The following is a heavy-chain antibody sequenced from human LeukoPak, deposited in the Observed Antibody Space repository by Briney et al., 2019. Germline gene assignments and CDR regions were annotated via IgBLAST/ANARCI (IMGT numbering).Heavy chain of an antibody. CDR2: ISSSSSTI. D-gene: IGHD5-18*01. CDR1: GFTFSSYS. V-gene: IGHV3-48*02. CDR3: ARGGYSLSDY. Sequence: GGSLRLSCAASGFTFSSYSMTWVRQAPGEGLEWVSYISSSSSTIFYADSVKGRFTISRDNAKNSLFLQMNSLRDEDTAVYYCARGGYSLSDYWGQGTLVTVSS. J-gene: IGHJ4*02.